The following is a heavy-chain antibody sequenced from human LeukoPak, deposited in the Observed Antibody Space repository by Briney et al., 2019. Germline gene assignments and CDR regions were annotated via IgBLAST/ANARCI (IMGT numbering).Heavy chain of an antibody. Sequence: SETLSLTCTVSGGSISSSSYYWGWIRQPPGKGLEWIGSIYYSGSTYYNPSLKSRVTISVDTSKNQFSLKLSSVTAADTAVYYCARSKRITMVRGVMDYWGQGTLVTVSS. J-gene: IGHJ4*02. CDR2: IYYSGST. CDR1: GGSISSSSYY. CDR3: ARSKRITMVRGVMDY. D-gene: IGHD3-10*01. V-gene: IGHV4-39*07.